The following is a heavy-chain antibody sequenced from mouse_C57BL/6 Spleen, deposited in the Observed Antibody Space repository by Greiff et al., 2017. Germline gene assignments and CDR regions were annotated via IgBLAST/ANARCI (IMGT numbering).Heavy chain of an antibody. J-gene: IGHJ1*03. D-gene: IGHD2-2*01. CDR2: IHPNSGST. CDR1: GYTFTSYW. V-gene: IGHV1-64*01. Sequence: QVQLQQPGAELVKPGASVKLSCKASGYTFTSYWMHWVKQRPGQGLEWIGMIHPNSGSTNYNEKFKSKSTLTVDKSSSTAYMQLSSLTSEDSAVYYCARVGYADFDVWGTGTTVTVSS. CDR3: ARVGYADFDV.